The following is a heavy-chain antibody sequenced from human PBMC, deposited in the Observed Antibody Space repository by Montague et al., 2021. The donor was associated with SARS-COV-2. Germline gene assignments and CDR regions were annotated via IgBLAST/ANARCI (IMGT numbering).Heavy chain of an antibody. J-gene: IGHJ4*02. D-gene: IGHD3-22*01. Sequence: SLRLSCAASGFTFSSYEMNWVRQAPGKGLEWVSYISSSGSTTYYADSVKGRFTISRDNAKNSLYLQMNSLRAEDTAVYYCARVSVGGYDDSNGYPNDGYFDYWGQGTLVTVSS. CDR1: GFTFSSYE. CDR2: ISSSGSTT. V-gene: IGHV3-48*03. CDR3: ARVSVGGYDDSNGYPNDGYFDY.